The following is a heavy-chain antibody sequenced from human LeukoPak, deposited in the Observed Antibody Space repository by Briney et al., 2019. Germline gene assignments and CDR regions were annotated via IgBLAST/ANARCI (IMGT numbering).Heavy chain of an antibody. V-gene: IGHV3-48*01. CDR3: ASPPPYCGGDCLGY. CDR1: GFTFSSYS. Sequence: PGGSLRLSCAASGFTFSSYSMNWVRQAPGKGLEWVSYISSSSSTIYYADSVKGRFTISRDNAKNSLYLQMNSLRAEDTAVYYCASPPPYCGGDCLGYWGQGTLVTVSS. CDR2: ISSSSSTI. J-gene: IGHJ4*02. D-gene: IGHD2-21*01.